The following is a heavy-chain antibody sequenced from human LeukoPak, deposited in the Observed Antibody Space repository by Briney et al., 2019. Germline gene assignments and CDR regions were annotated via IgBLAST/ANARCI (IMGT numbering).Heavy chain of an antibody. CDR1: GFTFSSYS. V-gene: IGHV3-21*01. D-gene: IGHD1-26*01. Sequence: GGSLRLSCAASGFTFSSYSMNWVRQAPGKGLEWVSSISSSSSYIYYADSVKGRVTISRDNAKNSLYLQMNSLRAEDTAVYYWGGGGGGSYYHLLDYWGQGTLVTVSS. CDR3: GGGGGGSYYHLLDY. J-gene: IGHJ4*02. CDR2: ISSSSSYI.